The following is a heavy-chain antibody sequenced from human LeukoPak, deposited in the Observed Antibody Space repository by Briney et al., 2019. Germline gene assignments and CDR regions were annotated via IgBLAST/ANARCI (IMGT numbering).Heavy chain of an antibody. D-gene: IGHD3-10*01. CDR1: GYTFTSYD. J-gene: IGHJ4*02. CDR2: MNPNSGNT. V-gene: IGHV1-8*01. Sequence: GASVKVSCKASGYTFTSYDIYWVRLATSQGIELMGWMNPNSGNTGYEQKFQGRVTMTRNTSISTAYMELSSLRSEDTAVYYCARGERILLWFGELLSPFADWGQGTLVTVSS. CDR3: ARGERILLWFGELLSPFAD.